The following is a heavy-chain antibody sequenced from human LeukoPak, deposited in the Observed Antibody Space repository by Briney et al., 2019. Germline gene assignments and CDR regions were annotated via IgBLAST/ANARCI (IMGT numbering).Heavy chain of an antibody. V-gene: IGHV3-20*04. Sequence: GGSLRLSCAASGFTFDDYGMSWVRQAPGKGLEWVSGINWNGDSIGYADSVKGRFTISRDNAKNSLYLQMNNLRAEDTALYYCARPRGCSSTTCYLTDAFDIWGQGTMVTVSS. D-gene: IGHD2-2*01. CDR3: ARPRGCSSTTCYLTDAFDI. CDR2: INWNGDSI. CDR1: GFTFDDYG. J-gene: IGHJ3*02.